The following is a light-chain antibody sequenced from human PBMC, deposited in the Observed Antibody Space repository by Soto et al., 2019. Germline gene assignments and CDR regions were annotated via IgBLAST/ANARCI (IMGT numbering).Light chain of an antibody. CDR1: QSVSSH. V-gene: IGKV3-11*01. CDR2: DAS. Sequence: EIVFTQSPASLSLSPGERATLSCRASQSVSSHLAWYQHKPGQAPRLLIYDASSRATGIPARFSGSGSGTDFTLTISSLEPEDFAVYYCQQRSNWPRWTFGQGTKVDIK. J-gene: IGKJ1*01. CDR3: QQRSNWPRWT.